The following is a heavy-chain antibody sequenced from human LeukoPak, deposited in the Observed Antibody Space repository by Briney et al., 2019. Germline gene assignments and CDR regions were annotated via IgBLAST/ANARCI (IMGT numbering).Heavy chain of an antibody. CDR1: GYTFTSYD. J-gene: IGHJ4*02. CDR3: ARVTGSIDY. CDR2: MNPKSGNI. Sequence: ASVKVSCKASGYTFTSYDINWVRQATGQGLEWMGWMNPKSGNIGYAQKFQGRVTMTRDTSISTAYMELGKLRSEDTAVYYCARVTGSIDYWGQGTLVTASS. V-gene: IGHV1-8*01. D-gene: IGHD1-26*01.